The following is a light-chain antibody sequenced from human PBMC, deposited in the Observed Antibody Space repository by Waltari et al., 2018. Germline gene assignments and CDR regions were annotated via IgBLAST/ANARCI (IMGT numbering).Light chain of an antibody. Sequence: QSALTQPASVSGSPGQSITISCTGTSSDVGGYNYVSWYQQHPGKAPKRMIFDVSQRPSGVSNRFSGAKSGSTASLTIAGLQAEDEADFYCNSYTSSSTWVFGGGTKLTVL. CDR1: SSDVGGYNY. CDR2: DVS. V-gene: IGLV2-14*01. J-gene: IGLJ3*02. CDR3: NSYTSSSTWV.